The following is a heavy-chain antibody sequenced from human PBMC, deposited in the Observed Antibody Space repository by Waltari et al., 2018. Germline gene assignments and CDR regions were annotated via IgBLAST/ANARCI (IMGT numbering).Heavy chain of an antibody. CDR1: VSSISIGYY. D-gene: IGHD2-15*01. J-gene: IGHJ4*02. CDR2: IYHSGRT. CDR3: ATGGIVVHDY. V-gene: IGHV4-38-2*02. Sequence: QVQLQESGPGLLKPPETLSLPSPVPVSSISIGYYSGWIRQPPGKGLEWIGSIYHSGRTYDNPYLKSRVTITADTSTDTAYMERSSLRSEDTAVYYCATGGIVVHDYWGQGTLVTVSS.